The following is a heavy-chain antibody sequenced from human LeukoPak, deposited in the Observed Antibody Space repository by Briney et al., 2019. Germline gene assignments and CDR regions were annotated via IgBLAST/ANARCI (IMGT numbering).Heavy chain of an antibody. D-gene: IGHD1-26*01. CDR1: GYTFTNYD. J-gene: IGHJ4*02. CDR3: ARVTGSIDY. CDR2: MNPKSGYT. V-gene: IGHV1-8*01. Sequence: ASVKVSCKASGYTFTNYDINWVRQATGQGLKWMGWMNPKSGYTGYAQKFQGRVTMTRDTSISTAYMELGSLRSEDTAVYYCARVTGSIDYWGQGTLVTVSS.